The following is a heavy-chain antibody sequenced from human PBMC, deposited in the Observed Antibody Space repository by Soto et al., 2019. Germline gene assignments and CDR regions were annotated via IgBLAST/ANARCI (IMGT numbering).Heavy chain of an antibody. CDR2: ISAYNGNT. Sequence: ASVKVSCKASGYTFTSYGISWVRQAPGQGLEWVGWISAYNGNTNYAQKLQGRVTMTTDTSTSTAYMELSSLRSEDTAVYYCAADPVPAAIFHYYGMDVWGQGTTVTVS. V-gene: IGHV1-18*01. CDR3: AADPVPAAIFHYYGMDV. D-gene: IGHD2-2*02. CDR1: GYTFTSYG. J-gene: IGHJ6*02.